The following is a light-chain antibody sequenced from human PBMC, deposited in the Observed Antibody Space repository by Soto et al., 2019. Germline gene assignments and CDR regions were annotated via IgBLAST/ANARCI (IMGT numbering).Light chain of an antibody. CDR1: SSNIGSNT. CDR3: QSYDSSLSGYV. CDR2: SNN. V-gene: IGLV1-44*01. J-gene: IGLJ1*01. Sequence: QPVLTQPPSASGTPGRRVTISCSGRSSNIGSNTVNWYQQLPGTAPKLLIYSNNQRPSGVPDRFSGSKSGTSASLAISGLQSEDEADYYCQSYDSSLSGYVFGTGTKVTVL.